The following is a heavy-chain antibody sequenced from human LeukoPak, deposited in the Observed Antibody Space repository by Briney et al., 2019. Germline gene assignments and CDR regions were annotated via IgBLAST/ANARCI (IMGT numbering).Heavy chain of an antibody. CDR1: GFTFSSYS. V-gene: IGHV3-21*01. CDR2: ISSSSSYI. D-gene: IGHD3-22*01. J-gene: IGHJ4*02. CDR3: AKDVVDYDSSGGPDFDY. Sequence: GGSLRLSCAASGFTFSSYSMNWVRQAPGKGLEWVSSISSSSSYIYYADSVKGRFTISRDNAKNSLYLQMNSLRAEDTAVYYCAKDVVDYDSSGGPDFDYWGQGTLVTVSS.